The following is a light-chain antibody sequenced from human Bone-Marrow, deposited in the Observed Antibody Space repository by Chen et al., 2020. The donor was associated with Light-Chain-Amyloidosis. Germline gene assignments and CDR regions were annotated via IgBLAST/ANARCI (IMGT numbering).Light chain of an antibody. CDR3: QVWDRSSDRPV. V-gene: IGLV3-21*02. J-gene: IGLJ3*02. CDR1: NIGSTS. Sequence: SDVLTPPSSVSVAPGQPSTIARGGNNIGSTSVHWYQQTPGQAPLLVVYDDSDRPSGIPERLSGSNSGNTATLTISRVEAGDEADYYCQVWDRSSDRPVFGGGTKLTVL. CDR2: DDS.